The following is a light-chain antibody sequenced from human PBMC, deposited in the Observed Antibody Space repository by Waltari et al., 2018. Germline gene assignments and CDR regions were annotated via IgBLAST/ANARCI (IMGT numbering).Light chain of an antibody. CDR3: QQYNTWPET. CDR1: QSVSSN. Sequence: EIVMTQSPAPLSVSPGERATLSCRASQSVSSNLACDQQHTGQSPRLLISGASTRATGIPARFSGSWSWTEFTLTIRSMQSEAFAVYYVQQYNTWPETFGQGTTVDIK. CDR2: GAS. J-gene: IGKJ1*01. V-gene: IGKV3-15*01.